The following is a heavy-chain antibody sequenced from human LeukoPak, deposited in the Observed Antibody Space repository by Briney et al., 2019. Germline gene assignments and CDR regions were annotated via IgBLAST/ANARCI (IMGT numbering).Heavy chain of an antibody. J-gene: IGHJ5*02. D-gene: IGHD3-10*01. Sequence: SVKVSCKASGGTFSSYAISWVRQAPGQGLEWMGGIIPIFGTANYAQKFQGRVTITADKSTSTAYMELSSLRSEDTAVYYCARDQEGSGNWFDPWGQGILVTVSS. CDR2: IIPIFGTA. CDR1: GGTFSSYA. CDR3: ARDQEGSGNWFDP. V-gene: IGHV1-69*06.